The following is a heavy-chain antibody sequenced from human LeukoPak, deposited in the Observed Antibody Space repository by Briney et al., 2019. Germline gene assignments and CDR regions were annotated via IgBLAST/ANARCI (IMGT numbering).Heavy chain of an antibody. CDR3: ARETYDSSGSLDY. V-gene: IGHV3-21*01. CDR1: GFIFSSVV. CDR2: ISSSSSYI. D-gene: IGHD3-22*01. J-gene: IGHJ4*02. Sequence: GGSLRLSCAASGFIFSSVVMNWVRQAPGKGLEWVSSISSSSSYIYYADSVKGRFTISRDNAKHSLYLQMNTLRAEDTALYYCARETYDSSGSLDYWGQGTLVTVSS.